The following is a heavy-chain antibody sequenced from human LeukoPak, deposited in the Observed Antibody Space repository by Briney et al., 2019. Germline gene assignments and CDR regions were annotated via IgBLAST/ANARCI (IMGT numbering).Heavy chain of an antibody. CDR3: ATYEVEAATGAEFDP. CDR1: GYTLNELS. V-gene: IGHV1-24*01. D-gene: IGHD2-15*01. J-gene: IGHJ5*02. Sequence: GASVKVSCKVSGYTLNELSMHWVRQARGKGLEWMGGFDPEDGETIYAQKFQGRVTMTEDTSTDTAYMELSSLRSEDTAVYYCATYEVEAATGAEFDPWGQGTLVTVSS. CDR2: FDPEDGET.